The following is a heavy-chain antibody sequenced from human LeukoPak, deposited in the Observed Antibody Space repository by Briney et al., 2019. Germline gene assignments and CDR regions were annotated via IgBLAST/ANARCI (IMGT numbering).Heavy chain of an antibody. CDR2: INNDGSRI. Sequence: PGGSLRLSCAASGFTLSDYWMHWVRQAPGKGLVWVSRINNDGSRIIYADSVKGRFTISRDNAKNTVYLQMNSLRADDTAVYFCARAPQIGFSGFDKNYWGQGTLVTVSS. J-gene: IGHJ4*02. V-gene: IGHV3-74*01. CDR3: ARAPQIGFSGFDKNY. D-gene: IGHD5-12*01. CDR1: GFTLSDYW.